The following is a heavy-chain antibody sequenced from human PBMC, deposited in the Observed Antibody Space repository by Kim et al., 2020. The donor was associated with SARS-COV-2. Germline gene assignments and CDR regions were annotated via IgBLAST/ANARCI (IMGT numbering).Heavy chain of an antibody. Sequence: GYAQKFQGRVTMTRNTSISTAYMELSSLRSEDTAVYYCARIGAAGTLVDYWGQGTLVTVSS. J-gene: IGHJ4*02. CDR3: ARIGAAGTLVDY. D-gene: IGHD6-13*01. V-gene: IGHV1-8*01.